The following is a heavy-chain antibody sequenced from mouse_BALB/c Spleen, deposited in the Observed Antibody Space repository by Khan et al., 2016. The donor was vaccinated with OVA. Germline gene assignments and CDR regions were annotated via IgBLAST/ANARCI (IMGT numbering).Heavy chain of an antibody. CDR3: ARDGAYYRNDGWFAY. V-gene: IGHV1-4*01. D-gene: IGHD2-14*01. CDR1: GYTFTSYT. CDR2: INPSSGYT. Sequence: QVRLQQSGAELARPGASVKMSCKASGYTFTSYTIHWIKQRPGQGLEWIGYINPSSGYTNYNQKFKDKATLTADKSSTTAYMQLSSLTSDDSAVYYCARDGAYYRNDGWFAYWGQGTLVTVYA. J-gene: IGHJ3*01.